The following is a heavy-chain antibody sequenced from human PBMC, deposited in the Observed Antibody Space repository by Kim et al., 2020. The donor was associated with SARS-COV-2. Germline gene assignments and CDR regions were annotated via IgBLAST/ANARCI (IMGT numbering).Heavy chain of an antibody. Sequence: GGSLRLSCAASGFTFSSYAMHWVRQAPGKGLEWVAVISYDGSNKYYADSVKGRFTISRDNSKNTLYLQMNSLRAEDTAVYYCAVPVVAANYYYYYGMDVWGQGTTVTVSS. D-gene: IGHD2-15*01. CDR2: ISYDGSNK. V-gene: IGHV3-30*04. CDR3: AVPVVAANYYYYYGMDV. J-gene: IGHJ6*02. CDR1: GFTFSSYA.